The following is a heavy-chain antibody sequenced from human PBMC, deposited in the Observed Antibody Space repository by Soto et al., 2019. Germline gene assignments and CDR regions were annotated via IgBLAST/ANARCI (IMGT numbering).Heavy chain of an antibody. J-gene: IGHJ5*02. D-gene: IGHD4-17*01. V-gene: IGHV3-74*01. CDR3: ARGPFGDYDTSWFDP. Sequence: EVQLVESGGGLVQPGGSLRLSCEASGLSFSTYWMHWVRQAPGKGLVWVSRINSDGSSTSDADFVKGRFTISRDNFKNTLYLQLNSLRAEDTAVYYCARGPFGDYDTSWFDPWGQGTLVTVSS. CDR1: GLSFSTYW. CDR2: INSDGSST.